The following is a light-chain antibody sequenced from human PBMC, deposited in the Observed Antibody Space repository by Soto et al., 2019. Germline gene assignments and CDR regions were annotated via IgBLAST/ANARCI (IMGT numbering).Light chain of an antibody. V-gene: IGLV2-14*01. CDR1: SSDIGYYNY. Sequence: QSVLTQPASVSGSPGQSITISCTGTSSDIGYYNYVSWYQQYPGRAPKLIIYEVTNRPSGVSNRFSGSKSGHTASLIISGLQAEDEADYSCSSYTSSSTWVFGGGTKVTVL. CDR3: SSYTSSSTWV. J-gene: IGLJ3*02. CDR2: EVT.